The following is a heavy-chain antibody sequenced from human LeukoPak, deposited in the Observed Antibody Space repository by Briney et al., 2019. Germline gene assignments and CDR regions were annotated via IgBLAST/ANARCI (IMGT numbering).Heavy chain of an antibody. Sequence: ASVKVSCKASGYTFTSYYMHWVRQAPGQGLEWMGIINPSGGSTSYAQKFQGRVTMTTDTSTSTANMELRSLRSDDTAVYYCARDGYSGSYFVYWGQGTLVTVSS. V-gene: IGHV1-46*01. CDR2: INPSGGST. CDR1: GYTFTSYY. CDR3: ARDGYSGSYFVY. D-gene: IGHD1-26*01. J-gene: IGHJ4*02.